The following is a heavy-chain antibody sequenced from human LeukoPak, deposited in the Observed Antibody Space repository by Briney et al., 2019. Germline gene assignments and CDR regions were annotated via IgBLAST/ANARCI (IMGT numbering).Heavy chain of an antibody. CDR3: AKDGYCSSTSCYWGYFDY. V-gene: IGHV3-30*02. Sequence: PGGSLRLSCEASGFTFRSYWMHWVRQAPGKGLEWVAFIRYDGSNKYYADSVKGRFTISRDNSKNTLYLQMNSLRAEDTAVYYCAKDGYCSSTSCYWGYFDYWGQGTLVTVSS. D-gene: IGHD2-2*03. CDR1: GFTFRSYW. J-gene: IGHJ4*02. CDR2: IRYDGSNK.